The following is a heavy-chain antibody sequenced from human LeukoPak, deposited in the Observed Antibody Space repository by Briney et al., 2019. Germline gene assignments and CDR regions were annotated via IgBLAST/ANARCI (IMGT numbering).Heavy chain of an antibody. Sequence: WSLRLSCADSGFSFSGDWMNCVRKPQGKGLEWVANIKADGSEKYYVDSVKGRFTISRDDAKRTVDLQMDNLRAEDTAIYYCAYRNNFEYWGQGALVTVSS. CDR1: GFSFSGDW. J-gene: IGHJ4*02. CDR3: AYRNNFEY. D-gene: IGHD1-26*01. CDR2: IKADGSEK. V-gene: IGHV3-7*05.